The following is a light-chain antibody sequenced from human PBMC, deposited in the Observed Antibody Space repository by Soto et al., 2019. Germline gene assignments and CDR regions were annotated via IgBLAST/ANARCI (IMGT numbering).Light chain of an antibody. CDR2: AAS. Sequence: GERVTLSCRASQSISNNLAWHQQKPGQAPKLLIYAASSLATGFPARFSGSGSGTEFTLTINSLQPEDFATYYCQQAASFPITFGQGTRLEIK. V-gene: IGKV3-15*01. J-gene: IGKJ5*01. CDR1: QSISNN. CDR3: QQAASFPIT.